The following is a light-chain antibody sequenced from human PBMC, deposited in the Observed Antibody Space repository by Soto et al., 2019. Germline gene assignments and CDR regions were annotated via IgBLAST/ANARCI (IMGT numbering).Light chain of an antibody. CDR2: KTS. CDR3: QQYDSYSGT. Sequence: DIQMTQSPSTLSASVGDRITITCRASETITNRLAWYQQKPGKAPKVLIYKTSSLDSGVPSRFSGSGSGTEFTLTISGLQADDFATYYCQQYDSYSGTFGQGTKVDIK. J-gene: IGKJ1*01. V-gene: IGKV1-5*03. CDR1: ETITNR.